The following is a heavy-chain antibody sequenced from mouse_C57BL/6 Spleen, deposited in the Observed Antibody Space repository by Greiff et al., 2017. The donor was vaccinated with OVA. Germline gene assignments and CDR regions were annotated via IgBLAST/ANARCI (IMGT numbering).Heavy chain of an antibody. CDR3: ARGGSYGNYVYY. D-gene: IGHD2-1*01. CDR2: IDPSDSYT. V-gene: IGHV1-59*01. Sequence: VQLQQPGAELVRPGTSVKLSCKASGYTFTSYWMHWVKQRPGQGLEWIGVIDPSDSYTNYNQKFKGKATLTVDTSSSTAYMQLSSLTSEDSAVYYCARGGSYGNYVYYWGQGTTLTVSS. CDR1: GYTFTSYW. J-gene: IGHJ2*01.